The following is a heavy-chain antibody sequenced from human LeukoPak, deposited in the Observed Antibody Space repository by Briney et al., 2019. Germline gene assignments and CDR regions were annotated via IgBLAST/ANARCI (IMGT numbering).Heavy chain of an antibody. CDR2: IYYSGST. Sequence: SETLSLTCTVSGGSISSYYWSWIRQPPGKGLEWIGYIYYSGSTNYNPSLKSRVTISVDTSKNQFSLKLRSVTAADTAVYYCARDHGDYWGQGTLVTVSS. V-gene: IGHV4-59*12. CDR1: GGSISSYY. D-gene: IGHD5-24*01. J-gene: IGHJ4*02. CDR3: ARDHGDY.